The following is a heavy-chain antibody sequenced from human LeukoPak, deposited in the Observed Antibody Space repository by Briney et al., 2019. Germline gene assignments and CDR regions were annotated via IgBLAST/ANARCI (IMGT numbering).Heavy chain of an antibody. CDR3: ARLHYYASSGSLFDY. J-gene: IGHJ4*02. CDR2: VYVGDSDT. Sequence: GGSLKISCKGSGYSFATYWIAWVRQMPGKGLEWMGIVYVGDSDTRYSPSFQGQVTISADRSISTAYLQWSSLKASDTAMYYCARLHYYASSGSLFDYWGQGTLVTVSS. CDR1: GYSFATYW. D-gene: IGHD3-22*01. V-gene: IGHV5-51*01.